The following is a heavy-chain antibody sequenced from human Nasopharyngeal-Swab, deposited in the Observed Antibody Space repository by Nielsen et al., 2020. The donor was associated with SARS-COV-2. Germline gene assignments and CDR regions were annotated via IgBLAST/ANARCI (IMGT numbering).Heavy chain of an antibody. D-gene: IGHD5-18*01. CDR1: GFTFSDYY. Sequence: GESLKISCAASGFTFSDYYMSWIRQAPGKGLEWVSYISSSGSTIYYADSVKGRFTISRDNSKNTLYLQMNSLRAEDTAVYYCAGAETGYSYGYPFDYWGQGTLVTVSS. CDR3: AGAETGYSYGYPFDY. V-gene: IGHV3-11*04. CDR2: ISSSGSTI. J-gene: IGHJ4*02.